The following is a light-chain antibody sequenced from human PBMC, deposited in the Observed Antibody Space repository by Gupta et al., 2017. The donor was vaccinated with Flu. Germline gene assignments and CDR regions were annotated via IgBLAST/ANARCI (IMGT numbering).Light chain of an antibody. CDR3: QQDSSSPLT. J-gene: IGKJ4*01. CDR2: GAC. CDR1: RTVDSNS. Sequence: RTLLLFPGEGAAPSCWASRTVDSNSVAWYRQKPGQAPRLIINGACNRATGIPDRFSGSGSGTEFTLTISRVEPEDFAVYYCQQDSSSPLTFGGGTXVEIK. V-gene: IGKV3-20*01.